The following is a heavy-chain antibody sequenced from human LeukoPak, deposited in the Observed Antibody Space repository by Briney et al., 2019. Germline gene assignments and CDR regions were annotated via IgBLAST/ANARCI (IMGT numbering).Heavy chain of an antibody. CDR2: IYHSGST. CDR3: ARVSEQLVAFDY. CDR1: GYSISSGYY. Sequence: SETLSLTCTVSGYSISSGYYWGWIRQPPEKGLEWIGSIYHSGSTYYNPSLKSRVTISVDTSKNQFSLKLSSVTAADTAVYYCARVSEQLVAFDYWGQGTLVTVSS. V-gene: IGHV4-38-2*02. D-gene: IGHD6-6*01. J-gene: IGHJ4*02.